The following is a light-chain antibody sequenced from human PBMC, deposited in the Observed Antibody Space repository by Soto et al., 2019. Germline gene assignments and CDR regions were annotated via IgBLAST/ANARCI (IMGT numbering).Light chain of an antibody. CDR2: EVT. Sequence: QPALTQPPSASGSPGQSVTISCTGTGSDVGGYNFVSWYQHHPGKAPKLMIYEVTRRPSGVPDRFSGSKSGNTASLTVSGLLAEDEADYYCASYAGGNQVFGTGTKVTVL. CDR3: ASYAGGNQV. V-gene: IGLV2-8*01. CDR1: GSDVGGYNF. J-gene: IGLJ1*01.